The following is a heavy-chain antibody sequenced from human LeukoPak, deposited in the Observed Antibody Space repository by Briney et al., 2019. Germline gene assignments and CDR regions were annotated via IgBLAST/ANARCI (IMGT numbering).Heavy chain of an antibody. V-gene: IGHV3-11*04. Sequence: GGSLRLSCAASGFTFSDYYMSWIRQAPGKGLEWVSYISSSGSTIYYADSVKGRFTISRDNAKNSLSLQMNSLRAEDTAVYYCATLGIRYFDWFNWGQGTLVTVSS. J-gene: IGHJ4*02. CDR2: ISSSGSTI. CDR1: GFTFSDYY. CDR3: ATLGIRYFDWFN. D-gene: IGHD3-9*01.